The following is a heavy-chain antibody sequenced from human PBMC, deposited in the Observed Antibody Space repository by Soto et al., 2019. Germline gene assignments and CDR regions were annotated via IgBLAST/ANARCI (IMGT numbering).Heavy chain of an antibody. CDR1: GYTFTVYY. CDR3: ARDLAKGGGSAGFDY. Sequence: QVQLVQSGAEVKKPGASVNVSCKASGYTFTVYYMHWVRQAPGQGLEWMGWINPKSGGTMYLQKFQGRVTMTWDTSISTASMALTRLRSDDTAVYYCARDLAKGGGSAGFDYWGQGTLVTVSS. D-gene: IGHD1-26*01. J-gene: IGHJ4*02. CDR2: INPKSGGT. V-gene: IGHV1-2*02.